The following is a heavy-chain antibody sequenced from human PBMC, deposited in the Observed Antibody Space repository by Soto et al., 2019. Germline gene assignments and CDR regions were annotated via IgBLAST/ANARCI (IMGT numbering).Heavy chain of an antibody. D-gene: IGHD6-19*01. CDR3: AKAPSGWDGMDV. V-gene: IGHV3-23*01. CDR2: ISDSGDSA. Sequence: GGSLRLSCAASGFTFSTYAMSWVRQAPGKGLEWVSAISDSGDSAYYADSVKGRFTISRDNSKNTLYLQMTSLRAEDTAVYYCAKAPSGWDGMDVWGQGTTVTVSS. CDR1: GFTFSTYA. J-gene: IGHJ6*02.